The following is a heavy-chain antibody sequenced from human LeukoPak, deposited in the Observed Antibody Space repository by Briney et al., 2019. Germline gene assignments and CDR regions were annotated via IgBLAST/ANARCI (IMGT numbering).Heavy chain of an antibody. J-gene: IGHJ4*02. CDR2: VYSGGTI. CDR3: ARTAIVYYFDY. V-gene: IGHV3-53*01. CDR1: GFTVSSNY. Sequence: GGSLRLSCAASGFTVSSNYMSWVRQAPGKGLEWVSVVYSGGTIYYADSVKGRFTISRDNAKNSLYLQMNSLRAEDTAVYYCARTAIVYYFDYWGQGTLVTVSS. D-gene: IGHD3-22*01.